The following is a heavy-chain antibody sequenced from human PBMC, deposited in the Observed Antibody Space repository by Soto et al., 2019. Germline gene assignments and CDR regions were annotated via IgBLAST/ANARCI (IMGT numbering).Heavy chain of an antibody. CDR1: GFTFTSSA. D-gene: IGHD2-15*01. J-gene: IGHJ4*02. Sequence: VASVKVSCKASGFTFTSSAVQWVRQARGQRLEWIGWIVVGSGNTNYAQKFQERVTITRDMSTSTAYMELSSLRSEDTAVYYCAAVGLGYCSGGSCYPPYWGQGALVTVSS. CDR2: IVVGSGNT. V-gene: IGHV1-58*01. CDR3: AAVGLGYCSGGSCYPPY.